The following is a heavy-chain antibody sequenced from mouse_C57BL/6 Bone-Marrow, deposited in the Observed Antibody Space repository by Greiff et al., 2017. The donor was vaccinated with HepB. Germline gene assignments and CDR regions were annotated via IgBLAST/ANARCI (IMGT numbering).Heavy chain of an antibody. J-gene: IGHJ2*01. CDR1: GYSFTGYY. Sequence: EVKLMESGPELVKPGASVKISCKASGYSFTGYYMNWVKQSPEKSLEWIGEINPSTGGTTYNQKFKAKATLTVDKSSSTAYMQLKSLTSEDSAVYYCARVGLPYYFDYWGQGTTLTVSS. CDR2: INPSTGGT. V-gene: IGHV1-42*01. D-gene: IGHD2-2*01. CDR3: ARVGLPYYFDY.